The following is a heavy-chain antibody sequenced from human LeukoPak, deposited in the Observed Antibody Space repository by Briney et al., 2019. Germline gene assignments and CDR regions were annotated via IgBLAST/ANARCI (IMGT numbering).Heavy chain of an antibody. CDR3: ARASLRDDAFDI. V-gene: IGHV4-4*07. CDR1: GGSISSYY. J-gene: IGHJ3*02. CDR2: IYTSGST. Sequence: SETLSLTCTVSGGSISSYYWSWIRQPAGKGLEWIGRIYTSGSTNYNPSPKSRVTMSVDTSKHQFSLKLTSVTAADTAVYYCARASLRDDAFDIWGQGTMVTVSS.